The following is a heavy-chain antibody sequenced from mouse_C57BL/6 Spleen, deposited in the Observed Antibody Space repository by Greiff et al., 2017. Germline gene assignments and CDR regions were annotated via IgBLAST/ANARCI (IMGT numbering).Heavy chain of an antibody. CDR3: ARSDTTVYYYAMDD. J-gene: IGHJ4*01. CDR2: IHPNSGST. Sequence: QVQLQQPGAELVKPGASVKLSCKASGYTFTSYWMHWVKQRPGQGLEWIGMIHPNSGSTNYNEKFKSKATLTVDKSSSTAYMQLSSLTSEDSAVYYCARSDTTVYYYAMDDWGQGTSVTVSS. CDR1: GYTFTSYW. D-gene: IGHD1-1*01. V-gene: IGHV1-64*01.